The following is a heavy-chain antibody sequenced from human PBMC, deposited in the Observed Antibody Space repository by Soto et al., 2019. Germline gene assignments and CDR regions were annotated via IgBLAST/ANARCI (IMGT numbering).Heavy chain of an antibody. J-gene: IGHJ6*02. V-gene: IGHV4-4*02. Sequence: SETLSLTCAVSGGSISSSNWWSWVRQPPGKGLEWIGEIYHSGSTNYYPSLKSRVTISVDKSKNQFSLKLSSVTAADTAVYYCARGFPKGLRAKGMDVWGQGTTVTVSS. CDR1: GGSISSSNW. CDR3: ARGFPKGLRAKGMDV. CDR2: IYHSGST. D-gene: IGHD5-12*01.